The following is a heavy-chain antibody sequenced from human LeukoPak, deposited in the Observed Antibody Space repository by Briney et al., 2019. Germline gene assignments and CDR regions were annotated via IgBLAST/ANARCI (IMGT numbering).Heavy chain of an antibody. Sequence: SETLSLTCTVSGGSISSYYWSWIRQPAGKGLEWIGRIDTSGNTNYKPSLKSRVTMSVDTSKNQFSLKLSSVTAADTAVYYCARLSSLANIAARGRTWLDPWGQGSLVTVSS. D-gene: IGHD6-6*01. CDR2: IDTSGNT. J-gene: IGHJ5*02. CDR1: GGSISSYY. CDR3: ARLSSLANIAARGRTWLDP. V-gene: IGHV4-4*07.